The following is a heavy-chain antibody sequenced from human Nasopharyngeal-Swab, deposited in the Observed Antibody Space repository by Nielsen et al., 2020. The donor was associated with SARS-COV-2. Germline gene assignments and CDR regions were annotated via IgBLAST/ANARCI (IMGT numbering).Heavy chain of an antibody. CDR3: ARAGGIVVVPAATQLRRFDY. CDR2: INHSGST. D-gene: IGHD2-2*01. Sequence: WIRQPPGKGLEWIGEINHSGSTNYNPSLKSRATISVDTSKNQFSLKLSSVTAADTAVYYCARAGGIVVVPAATQLRRFDYWGQGTLVTVSS. J-gene: IGHJ4*02. V-gene: IGHV4-34*01.